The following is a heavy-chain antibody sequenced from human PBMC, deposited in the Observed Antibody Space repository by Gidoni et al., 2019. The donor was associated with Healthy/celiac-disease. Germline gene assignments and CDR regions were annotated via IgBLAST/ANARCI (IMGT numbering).Heavy chain of an antibody. CDR1: GGSISSGDYY. D-gene: IGHD3-10*01. Sequence: QVQLQESGPGLVKPSQTLSLTCTVSGGSISSGDYYWSWIRQPPGKGLEWIGYIYYSGSTYYNPSLKSRVTISVDTSKNQFSLKLSSVTAADTAVYYCAREQPDYYGSGPPDYWGQGTLVTVSS. CDR2: IYYSGST. J-gene: IGHJ4*02. V-gene: IGHV4-30-4*01. CDR3: AREQPDYYGSGPPDY.